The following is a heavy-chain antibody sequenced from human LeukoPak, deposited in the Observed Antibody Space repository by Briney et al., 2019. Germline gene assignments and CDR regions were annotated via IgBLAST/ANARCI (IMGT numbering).Heavy chain of an antibody. CDR3: ARVELLSYDSGGYYPEYFQH. V-gene: IGHV4-4*07. CDR2: IYASGST. J-gene: IGHJ1*01. CDR1: GGSISSYY. D-gene: IGHD3-22*01. Sequence: LETLSLTCTVSGGSISSYYWSWIRQPAGKGLEWIGRIYASGSTTYNPSLKSRVTMSVDTSKNQFSLKLTSVTAADTAVYYCARVELLSYDSGGYYPEYFQHWGQGTLVSVSS.